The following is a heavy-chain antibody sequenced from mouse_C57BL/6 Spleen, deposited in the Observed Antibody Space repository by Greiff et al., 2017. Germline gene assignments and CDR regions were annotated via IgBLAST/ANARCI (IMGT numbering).Heavy chain of an antibody. CDR2: ISSGGDYI. Sequence: EVKLVESGEGLVKPGGSLKLSCAASGFTFSSYAMSWVRQTPEKRLEWVAYISSGGDYIYYADTVKGRFTISRDNARNTLYLQMSSLKSEDTAMYYCTRDRITTVVATDYAMDYWGQGTSVTVSS. J-gene: IGHJ4*01. CDR1: GFTFSSYA. V-gene: IGHV5-9-1*02. CDR3: TRDRITTVVATDYAMDY. D-gene: IGHD1-1*01.